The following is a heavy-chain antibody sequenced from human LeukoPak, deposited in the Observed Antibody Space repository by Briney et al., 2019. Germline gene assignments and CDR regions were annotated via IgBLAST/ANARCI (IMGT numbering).Heavy chain of an antibody. Sequence: SETLSLTCTVSGVSISSYYWSWVRQPPGKGLEWIGYIYYSGSTNYNPSLKSRVTISVGTSKNQFSLQLSSVTAADTAVYYCARVRNSGSYYFRFDPWGQGTLVTVSS. CDR3: ARVRNSGSYYFRFDP. CDR1: GVSISSYY. CDR2: IYYSGST. V-gene: IGHV4-59*01. J-gene: IGHJ5*02. D-gene: IGHD1-26*01.